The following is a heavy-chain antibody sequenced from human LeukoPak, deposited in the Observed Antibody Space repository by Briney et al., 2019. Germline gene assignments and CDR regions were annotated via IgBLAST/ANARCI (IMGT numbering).Heavy chain of an antibody. Sequence: PSETLSLTCAVSGGSISSGGYSWSWIRQPPGKGLEWIGYIYHSGSTYYNPSLKSRVTISVDRSKNQFSLKLSSVTAADTAVYYCARGGYYYDSSANNWFDPWGPGTLVTVSS. V-gene: IGHV4-30-2*01. J-gene: IGHJ5*02. CDR1: GGSISSGGYS. CDR2: IYHSGST. D-gene: IGHD3-22*01. CDR3: ARGGYYYDSSANNWFDP.